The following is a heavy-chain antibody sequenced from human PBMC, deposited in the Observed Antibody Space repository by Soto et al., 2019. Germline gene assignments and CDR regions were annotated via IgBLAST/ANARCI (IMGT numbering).Heavy chain of an antibody. CDR2: INAGNGNT. CDR3: SRGGLVYDYVWFDP. J-gene: IGHJ5*02. Sequence: QVQLVQSGAEVKKPGASVKVSCKASGYTFTSYAMHWVRQAPGQRLEWMGWINAGNGNTKYSQKFQGRVTITRDTSASRAYMELSSLRSVDKAVYYCSRGGLVYDYVWFDPWGQGTLVTVYS. D-gene: IGHD5-12*01. V-gene: IGHV1-3*01. CDR1: GYTFTSYA.